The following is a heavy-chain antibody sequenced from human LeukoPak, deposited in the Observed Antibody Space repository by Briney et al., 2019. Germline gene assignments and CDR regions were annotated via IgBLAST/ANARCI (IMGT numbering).Heavy chain of an antibody. D-gene: IGHD5-12*01. CDR2: IGTAGDT. CDR1: GFTFSSYD. Sequence: GGSPRLSCAASGFTFSSYDMHWVRQATGKGLEWVSAIGTAGDTYYPGSVKGRFTISRENAKNSLYLQMNSLRAGDTAVYYCARGGSGYDWEVLYGMDVWGQGTTVTVSS. J-gene: IGHJ6*02. CDR3: ARGGSGYDWEVLYGMDV. V-gene: IGHV3-13*01.